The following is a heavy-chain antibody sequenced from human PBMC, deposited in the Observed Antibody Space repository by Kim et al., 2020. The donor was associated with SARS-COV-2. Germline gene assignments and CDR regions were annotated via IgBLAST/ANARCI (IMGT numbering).Heavy chain of an antibody. Sequence: SETLSLTCTVSGYSISSGYYWGWIRQPPGKGLEWIGSVYHSGGTYYNPSLKSRLTISVDTSKNQFSLKLSSVTATDTAVYYCARSGHRGGDWYSSAFDIWGQGTMVTVTS. CDR3: ARSGHRGGDWYSSAFDI. D-gene: IGHD2-21*02. J-gene: IGHJ3*02. CDR2: VYHSGGT. V-gene: IGHV4-38-2*02. CDR1: GYSISSGYY.